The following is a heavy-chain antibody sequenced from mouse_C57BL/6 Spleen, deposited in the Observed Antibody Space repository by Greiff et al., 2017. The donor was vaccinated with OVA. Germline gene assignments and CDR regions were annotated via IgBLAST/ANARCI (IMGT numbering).Heavy chain of an antibody. J-gene: IGHJ3*01. D-gene: IGHD2-4*01. CDR3: VRLYYDYDEAWFAY. Sequence: EVQLMESEGGLVQPGGSLKLSCAASGFTFSNYSMNWVRQAPEKGLEWVAHIRSKGNNYSTYYAVSVKDRFTISRDDSESMLYLQMNNLKTEDTAMYYCVRLYYDYDEAWFAYWGQGTLVTVSA. V-gene: IGHV10-1*01. CDR1: GFTFSNYS. CDR2: IRSKGNNYST.